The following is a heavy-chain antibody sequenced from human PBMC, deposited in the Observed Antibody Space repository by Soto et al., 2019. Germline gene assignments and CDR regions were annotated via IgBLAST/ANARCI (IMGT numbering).Heavy chain of an antibody. CDR3: AIDREGGAPLPFPFDY. Sequence: PGGSLRLSCAASGFTLDDYAMRWVRQAPGKGLEWVSGICWNSGSIGYADSVKGRFTISRDNAKNSLYLQMNSLKAEDTALYYCAIDREGGAPLPFPFDYWGQGTLVTVSS. J-gene: IGHJ4*02. CDR1: GFTLDDYA. CDR2: ICWNSGSI. V-gene: IGHV3-9*01. D-gene: IGHD1-26*01.